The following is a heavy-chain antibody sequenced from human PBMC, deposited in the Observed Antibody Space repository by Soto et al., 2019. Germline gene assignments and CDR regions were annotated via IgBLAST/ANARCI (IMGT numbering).Heavy chain of an antibody. CDR3: ARVPPYSSSWYFDL. CDR1: GYTFTNYD. D-gene: IGHD6-13*01. V-gene: IGHV1-18*01. Sequence: QVQLVQSGAEVKKPGASVKVSCKASGYTFTNYDINWVRQAPGQGLGWMGWSSADNGNTNYAQKLQGRVTMTTNTSTSTAYMELRSLRSDDTAVYYCARVPPYSSSWYFDLWGRGTLVTVSS. CDR2: SSADNGNT. J-gene: IGHJ2*01.